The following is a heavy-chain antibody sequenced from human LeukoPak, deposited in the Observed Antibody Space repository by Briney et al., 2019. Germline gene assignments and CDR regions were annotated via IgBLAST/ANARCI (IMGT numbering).Heavy chain of an antibody. Sequence: SETLSLTCTVSGGSISNGVYYWSWIRQHPGKGLEWIGYIYYSGSTHYSPSLKSRLTMSVDTSKNQVSLKLSSVTAADTAVYYCATRPSGSDRFLPYFDYWGQGTLVTVSS. D-gene: IGHD1-1*01. CDR3: ATRPSGSDRFLPYFDY. J-gene: IGHJ4*02. V-gene: IGHV4-31*03. CDR1: GGSISNGVYY. CDR2: IYYSGST.